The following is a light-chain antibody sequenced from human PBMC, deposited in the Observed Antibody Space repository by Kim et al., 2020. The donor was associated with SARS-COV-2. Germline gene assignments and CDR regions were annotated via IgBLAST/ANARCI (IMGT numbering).Light chain of an antibody. J-gene: IGLJ3*02. CDR2: GAN. V-gene: IGLV6-57*03. Sequence: NFMLTQPPSVSESPGTTVTISCTRSGGASASFYVQWYQQRPGSAPTTVIYGANQRPPGVPDRFSASVAQSSGSASLTISGLKTEDEADYYCQSFGSSNLWVFGGGTQLTVL. CDR1: GGASASFY. CDR3: QSFGSSNLWV.